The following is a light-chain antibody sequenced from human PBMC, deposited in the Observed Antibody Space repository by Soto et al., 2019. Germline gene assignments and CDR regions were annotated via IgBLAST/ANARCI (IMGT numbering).Light chain of an antibody. J-gene: IGKJ1*01. CDR2: KAF. V-gene: IGKV1-5*03. Sequence: DIQMTQSPSTLSASVGDRVTITCRASQSVGSWLAWYQQKPGKAPKLLIYKAFRLESGVPSRFSGSESGTEFTLTISNLQPDDFATYYCQQYHKFWTFGQGTKVEIK. CDR3: QQYHKFWT. CDR1: QSVGSW.